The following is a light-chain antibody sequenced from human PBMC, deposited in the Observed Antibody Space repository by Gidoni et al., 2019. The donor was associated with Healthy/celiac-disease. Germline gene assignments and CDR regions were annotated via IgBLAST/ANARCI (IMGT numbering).Light chain of an antibody. V-gene: IGKV3-15*01. J-gene: IGKJ4*01. CDR2: DVF. Sequence: DIVITQSPSTLSLSPGERATLSCRASQSVSSNLAWYQQKRGQAPRLLIYDVFIRATGIPARFSGSGSGTEFTLTISSLQSEDFAVYYCQHYNNWPLTFGGGTNVEIK. CDR1: QSVSSN. CDR3: QHYNNWPLT.